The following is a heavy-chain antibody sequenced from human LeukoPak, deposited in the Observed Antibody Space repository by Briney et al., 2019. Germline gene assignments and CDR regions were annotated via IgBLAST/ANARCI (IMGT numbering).Heavy chain of an antibody. D-gene: IGHD2-21*02. Sequence: PSETLSLTCSVSGGFNTHYYWSWIRQPPGKGLEWIGYIYYSGSTNYNPSLKSRVTISVDTSKNQFSLKLSSVTAADTAVYYCARVDAYCGGDCRDAFDIWGQGTMVTVSS. CDR1: GGFNTHYY. J-gene: IGHJ3*02. CDR2: IYYSGST. V-gene: IGHV4-59*01. CDR3: ARVDAYCGGDCRDAFDI.